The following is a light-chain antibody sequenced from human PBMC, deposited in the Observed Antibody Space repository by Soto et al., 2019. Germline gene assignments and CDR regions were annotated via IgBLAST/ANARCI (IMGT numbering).Light chain of an antibody. CDR3: QQNYSSPCT. CDR1: QSVSNN. J-gene: IGKJ1*01. V-gene: IGKV3-15*01. Sequence: EIILTQSPATLSLSPGDRATLSCRASQSVSNNLAWYQQRPGQAPRLLIYDASTRATGIPPRFSGRGSGTDFTLTISSLQPEDFAAYYCQQNYSSPCTFGQGTKVDIK. CDR2: DAS.